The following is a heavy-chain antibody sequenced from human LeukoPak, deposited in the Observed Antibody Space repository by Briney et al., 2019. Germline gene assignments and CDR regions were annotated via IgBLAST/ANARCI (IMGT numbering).Heavy chain of an antibody. D-gene: IGHD3-16*01. V-gene: IGHV4-59*01. Sequence: PSETLSLTSPVSADSFSPYYWSWTRQPPGKVREWIGYIYYDGSTNYNPSLKRRVTMSVDTSKDQFSLNLSSVAAADTAVYYCARSQVLIRTFDYWGQGTLVTVSS. CDR1: ADSFSPYY. CDR2: IYYDGST. CDR3: ARSQVLIRTFDY. J-gene: IGHJ4*02.